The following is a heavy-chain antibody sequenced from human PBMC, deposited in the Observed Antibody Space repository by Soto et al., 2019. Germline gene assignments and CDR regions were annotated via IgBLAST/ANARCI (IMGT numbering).Heavy chain of an antibody. CDR3: ARQKHNVDTVDFDY. Sequence: PGGSLRLSCEVAGVSFNLDDMSWVRQAPGKGLEWMGRIDPSDSYTNYSPSFQGHVTISADKSISTAYLQWSSLKASDTAMYYCARQKHNVDTVDFDYWGQGTLVTVSS. CDR1: GVSFNLDD. V-gene: IGHV5-10-1*01. J-gene: IGHJ4*02. CDR2: IDPSDSYT. D-gene: IGHD5-18*01.